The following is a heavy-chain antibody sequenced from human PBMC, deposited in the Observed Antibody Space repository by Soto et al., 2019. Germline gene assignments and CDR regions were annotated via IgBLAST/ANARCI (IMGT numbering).Heavy chain of an antibody. CDR3: AREADYYGDLNAFDI. J-gene: IGHJ3*02. CDR1: GFTVSSNY. D-gene: IGHD4-17*01. CDR2: IWYDGSNK. V-gene: IGHV3-33*08. Sequence: GGSLRLSCAASGFTVSSNYMSWVRQAPGKGLEWVAVIWYDGSNKYYADSVKGRFTISRDNSKNTLYLQMNSLRAEDTAVYYCAREADYYGDLNAFDIWGQGTMVTVSS.